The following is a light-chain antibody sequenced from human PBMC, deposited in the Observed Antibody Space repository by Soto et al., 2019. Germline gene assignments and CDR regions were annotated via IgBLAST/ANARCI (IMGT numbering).Light chain of an antibody. J-gene: IGKJ1*01. CDR2: GAS. CDR1: PSVANF. V-gene: IGKV3-20*01. CDR3: QQYGSSTRT. Sequence: EILVTQSPATRHLYPGERATLSCRASPSVANFVAWYQQKPGQAPRLLIYGASSRETGIPDRFSGSGSGTEFTLTISRLEPEDFAVYYCQQYGSSTRTFGQGTKVDIK.